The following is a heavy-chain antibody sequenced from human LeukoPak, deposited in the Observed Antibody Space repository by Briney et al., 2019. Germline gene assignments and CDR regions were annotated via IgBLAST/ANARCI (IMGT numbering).Heavy chain of an antibody. CDR1: GFTFSNYA. CDR3: TKGTIWSPFHY. CDR2: ISGSGGST. D-gene: IGHD3-10*01. V-gene: IGHV3-23*01. Sequence: GGSLRLSCAASGFTFSNYALSWARQAPGKGLEWVSAISGSGGSTYYADSVKGRFTISRDNSKNTLYLQMNSLRAEDTAVYYCTKGTIWSPFHYWGQGTLVTVSS. J-gene: IGHJ4*02.